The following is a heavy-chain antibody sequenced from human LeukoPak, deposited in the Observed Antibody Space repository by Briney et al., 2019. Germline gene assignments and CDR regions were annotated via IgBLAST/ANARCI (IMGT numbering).Heavy chain of an antibody. CDR3: ARLSLKSVLRYWYFDL. J-gene: IGHJ2*01. CDR2: ISSSSSYI. V-gene: IGHV3-21*01. CDR1: GSTFSSYS. D-gene: IGHD3-3*01. Sequence: PGGSLRLSCAASGSTFSSYSMNWVRQAPGKGLEWVSSISSSSSYIYYADSVKGRFTISRDNAKNSLYLQVNSLRAEDTAVYYCARLSLKSVLRYWYFDLWGRGTLVTVSS.